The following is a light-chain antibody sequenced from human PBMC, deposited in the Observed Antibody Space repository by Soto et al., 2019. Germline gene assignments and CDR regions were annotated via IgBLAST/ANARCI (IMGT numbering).Light chain of an antibody. Sequence: DIQMTQSPSSLSASVGDRVTITCRASQSISNYLNWYQQKPGKAPKLLIYGASSLQSGVPSRFSGSGSEPDFAPTITSLQPEDFATYYCQQGAGTPFLGTFGRGTRLEVK. CDR1: QSISNY. J-gene: IGKJ5*01. CDR2: GAS. CDR3: QQGAGTPFLGT. V-gene: IGKV1-39*01.